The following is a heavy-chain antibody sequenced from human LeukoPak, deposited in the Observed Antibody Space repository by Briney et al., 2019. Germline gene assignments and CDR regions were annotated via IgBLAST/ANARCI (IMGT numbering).Heavy chain of an antibody. V-gene: IGHV3-23*01. D-gene: IGHD6-19*01. J-gene: IGHJ4*02. Sequence: GGSLRLSCAASGFTFSNYAMSWVRQAPGKGLEWVSSISSSGSSTYYAASVKGRFTISRDNSKNTLFLQMNSLRAEDTAVYYCATQRSGWHYFDYWGQGTLVTVSS. CDR3: ATQRSGWHYFDY. CDR1: GFTFSNYA. CDR2: ISSSGSST.